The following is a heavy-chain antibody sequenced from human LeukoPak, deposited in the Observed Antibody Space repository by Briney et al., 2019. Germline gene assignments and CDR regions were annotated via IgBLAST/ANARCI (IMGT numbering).Heavy chain of an antibody. CDR1: GFTFSSYW. V-gene: IGHV3-74*01. Sequence: GGSLRLSGAASGFTFSSYWMHWFRQPPGKGLVWVPRINSDGSSTTYADSVKGRFTISRDNAKNTLYLQMNSLRAEDTAVYYCANSFQLTTVNYWGQGTLVTVSS. CDR3: ANSFQLTTVNY. D-gene: IGHD4-17*01. CDR2: INSDGSST. J-gene: IGHJ4*02.